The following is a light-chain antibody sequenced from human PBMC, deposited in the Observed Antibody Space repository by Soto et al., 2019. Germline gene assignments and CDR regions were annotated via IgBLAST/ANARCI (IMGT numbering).Light chain of an antibody. Sequence: QSVLTQPASVSGSPGQSITISCTGTSSVVGAYNHVSWYQQHPGKAPQLIIYEVSNRPSGLSNRFSASKSGNTASLTISGLQAEDEADYYCCSYTTSSTLVFGTGTKVTVL. J-gene: IGLJ1*01. CDR3: CSYTTSSTLV. CDR2: EVS. CDR1: SSVVGAYNH. V-gene: IGLV2-14*01.